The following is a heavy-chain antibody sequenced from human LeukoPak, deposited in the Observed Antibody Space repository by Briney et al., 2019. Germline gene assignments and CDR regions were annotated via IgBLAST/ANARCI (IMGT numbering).Heavy chain of an antibody. CDR2: NSGSGGST. J-gene: IGHJ4*02. CDR1: GFTFSSYA. Sequence: GGSLRLPCAASGFTFSSYAMSWVRQAPGKGLEWFSANSGSGGSTYYADSVKGRFTISRDNSKNTLYLQMNSLRAEDTAVYYCASRAAGWYSGSYYDYWGQGTLVTVS. CDR3: ASRAAGWYSGSYYDY. D-gene: IGHD1-26*01. V-gene: IGHV3-23*01.